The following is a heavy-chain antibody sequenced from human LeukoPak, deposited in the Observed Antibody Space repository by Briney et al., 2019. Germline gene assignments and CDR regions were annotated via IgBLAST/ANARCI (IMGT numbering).Heavy chain of an antibody. Sequence: MTSETLSLTCTVSGGSISSSSYYWGWMRPPPGKGLEWIGGIYYSGGTYYNPSLKSRVTISVDTSKNQFSLKLSSVTAADTAVYYCARHSGAFDIWGQGTMVTVSS. V-gene: IGHV4-39*01. J-gene: IGHJ3*02. CDR2: IYYSGGT. CDR1: GGSISSSSYY. D-gene: IGHD3-10*01. CDR3: ARHSGAFDI.